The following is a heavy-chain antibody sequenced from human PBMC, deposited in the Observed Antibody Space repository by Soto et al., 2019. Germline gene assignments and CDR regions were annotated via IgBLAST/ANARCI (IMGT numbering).Heavy chain of an antibody. CDR2: IFYSGST. V-gene: IGHV4-39*02. J-gene: IGHJ4*02. CDR1: GDSITRSNFY. CDR3: ARVTRYDSSGDPANFDY. Sequence: KTSETLSLTCTVSGDSITRSNFYWGWIRQPPGKGLEWLGSIFYSGSTFYNPALKSRVTFSVDTSKNHFSLKLSSVTAADTAVYYCARVTRYDSSGDPANFDYWGQGTLVTVSS. D-gene: IGHD3-22*01.